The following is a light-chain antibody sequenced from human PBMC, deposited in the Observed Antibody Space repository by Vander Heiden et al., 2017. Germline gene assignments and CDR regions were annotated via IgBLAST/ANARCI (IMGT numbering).Light chain of an antibody. Sequence: DIVMTQSPDSLAVSLGERATINCKSSQNLLYSSNNKNYLAWFQQKSGQPPKLLIYWASTRESGVTDRFSGSGSGTDFTLTISSLQAEDVAVYYCQQYYTFPLTFGGGTKVEIK. CDR2: WAS. V-gene: IGKV4-1*01. CDR1: QNLLYSSNNKNY. CDR3: QQYYTFPLT. J-gene: IGKJ4*01.